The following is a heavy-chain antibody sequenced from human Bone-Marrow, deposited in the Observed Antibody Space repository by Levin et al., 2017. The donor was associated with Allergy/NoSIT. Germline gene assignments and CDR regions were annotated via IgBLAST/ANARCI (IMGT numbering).Heavy chain of an antibody. CDR3: AKGYYYYDSSGYSLDY. D-gene: IGHD3-22*01. Sequence: GESLKISCAASGFTFSSYAMSWVRQAPGKGLEWVSAISGSGGSTYYADSVKGRFTISRDNSKNTLYLQMNSLRAEDTAVYYCAKGYYYYDSSGYSLDYGGQGTLVTVSS. V-gene: IGHV3-23*01. CDR2: ISGSGGST. J-gene: IGHJ4*02. CDR1: GFTFSSYA.